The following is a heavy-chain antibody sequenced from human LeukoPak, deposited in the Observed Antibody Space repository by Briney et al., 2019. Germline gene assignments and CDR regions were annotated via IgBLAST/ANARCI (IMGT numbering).Heavy chain of an antibody. CDR2: IYTSGST. J-gene: IGHJ4*02. Sequence: SETLSLTCTVSGGSISSGSYSWSWIRQPAGKGLEWIGRIYTSGSTNYNPSLKSRVTMSVDTSKNQFSLKLSSVTAADTAVYYCARDRDYYDSSGYYQSYDYWGQGTLVTVSS. CDR3: ARDRDYYDSSGYYQSYDY. CDR1: GGSISSGSYS. D-gene: IGHD3-22*01. V-gene: IGHV4-61*02.